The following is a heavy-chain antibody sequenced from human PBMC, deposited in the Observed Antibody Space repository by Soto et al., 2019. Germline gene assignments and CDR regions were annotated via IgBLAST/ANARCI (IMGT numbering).Heavy chain of an antibody. J-gene: IGHJ3*01. CDR2: ISAYNGNT. Sequence: QVQLVQSGAEVKKPGASVKVSCKASGYTFTSYGISWVRQAPGQGLEWMGWISAYNGNTNNAQKVKGRVTMTTETSATTAYMELRSLRTDDTAVYYCAKGKGGGLSDAFDVWGQGTMVTVSS. D-gene: IGHD3-16*01. CDR3: AKGKGGGLSDAFDV. V-gene: IGHV1-18*01. CDR1: GYTFTSYG.